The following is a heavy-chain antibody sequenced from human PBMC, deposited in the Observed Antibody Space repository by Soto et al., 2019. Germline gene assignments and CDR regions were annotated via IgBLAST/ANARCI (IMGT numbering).Heavy chain of an antibody. CDR1: GYTFTSYG. V-gene: IGHV1-18*01. J-gene: IGHJ4*02. CDR3: ATGGINSSSWFSFDY. D-gene: IGHD6-13*01. CDR2: ISAYNGNT. Sequence: SVKVSCKASGYTFTSYGISWVRQAPGQGLEWMGWISAYNGNTNYAQKLQGRVTMTTDTSTSTDYMELRSLRSDDTAVYDCATGGINSSSWFSFDYWGQGTLVTVSS.